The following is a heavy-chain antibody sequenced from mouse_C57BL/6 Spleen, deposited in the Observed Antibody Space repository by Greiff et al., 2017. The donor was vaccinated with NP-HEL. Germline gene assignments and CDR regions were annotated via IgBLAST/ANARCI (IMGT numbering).Heavy chain of an antibody. D-gene: IGHD2-4*01. Sequence: QVQLQQSGAELARPGASVKLSCKASGYTFTSYGISWVKQRTGQGLEWIGEIYPRSGNTYYNEKFKGKATLTADKSSSTVYMELRSLTSEDSAVYVCARPYDYDRGFDVWGTGTTVTVSS. CDR2: IYPRSGNT. CDR1: GYTFTSYG. V-gene: IGHV1-81*01. J-gene: IGHJ1*03. CDR3: ARPYDYDRGFDV.